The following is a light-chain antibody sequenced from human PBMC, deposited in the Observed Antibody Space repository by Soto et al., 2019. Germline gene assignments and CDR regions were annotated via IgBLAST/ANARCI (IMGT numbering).Light chain of an antibody. CDR2: DAS. CDR1: QSISNW. Sequence: DIQMTQSPSSLSASVGDRVTITCRASQSISNWLAWYHQKPGKAPKLLIYDASTLESGVPSRFSGGGFGTDFTLTISSLQPDDFATYYCQQYSSYSTFGQGTKVEMK. CDR3: QQYSSYST. J-gene: IGKJ1*01. V-gene: IGKV1-5*01.